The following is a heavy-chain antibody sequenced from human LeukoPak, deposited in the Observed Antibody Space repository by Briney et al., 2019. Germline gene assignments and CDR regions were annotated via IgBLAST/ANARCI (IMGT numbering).Heavy chain of an antibody. CDR3: ARADMATITFDY. D-gene: IGHD5-24*01. CDR1: GFTFRTFE. V-gene: IGHV3-48*03. CDR2: ISSSGSNI. Sequence: GGSLRLSCAASGFTFRTFEMNWVRQAPGKGLEWVSYISSSGSNIYYADSVKGRFTISRDNAKNSLYLQMNSLRVEDTAVYYCARADMATITFDYWGQGTLVTVSS. J-gene: IGHJ4*02.